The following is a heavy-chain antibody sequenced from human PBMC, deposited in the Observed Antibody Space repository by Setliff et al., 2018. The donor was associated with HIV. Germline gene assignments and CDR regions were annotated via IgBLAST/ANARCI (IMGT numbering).Heavy chain of an antibody. V-gene: IGHV7-4-1*02. J-gene: IGHJ6*02. D-gene: IGHD6-19*01. CDR1: GYTFTNYA. CDR3: ARDGSGWDYYYYGMDV. CDR2: INTNTGNP. Sequence: GASVKVSCKASGYTFTNYAINWVRQAPGQGLEWMGWINTNTGNPTYAQGFTGRFVFSLDTSVSTAYLQISSLKAEDTAVYYCARDGSGWDYYYYGMDVWGQGTTVTVSS.